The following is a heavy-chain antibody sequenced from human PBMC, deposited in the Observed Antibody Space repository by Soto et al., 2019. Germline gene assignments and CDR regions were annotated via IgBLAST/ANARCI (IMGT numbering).Heavy chain of an antibody. Sequence: QVQLVQSGAEVKKPGASVKVSCKASGYTFTSYGISWVRQAPGQGLEWMGWINAYNGNTKYAQKLQGRVTMTTDTSTSTAYMELMCLRSEDTDVYYCARDEARAQVAYLGQGTLVTVSS. CDR1: GYTFTSYG. J-gene: IGHJ4*02. D-gene: IGHD1-26*01. CDR2: INAYNGNT. V-gene: IGHV1-18*01. CDR3: ARDEARAQVAY.